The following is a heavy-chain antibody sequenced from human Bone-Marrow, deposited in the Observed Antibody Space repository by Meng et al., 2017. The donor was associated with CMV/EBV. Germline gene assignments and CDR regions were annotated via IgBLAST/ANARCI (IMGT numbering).Heavy chain of an antibody. CDR3: ARSPGYPREFDY. J-gene: IGHJ4*02. CDR2: VHYSGST. Sequence: FSGVSVSIGNYYWTWIRQPPGKGLECIGYVHYSGSTNYNPSLRSRATISVDTSKNQFSLNLNSVTAADTAVYYCARSPGYPREFDYWGQGTLVTVSS. V-gene: IGHV4-61*01. CDR1: GVSVSIGNYY. D-gene: IGHD3-10*01.